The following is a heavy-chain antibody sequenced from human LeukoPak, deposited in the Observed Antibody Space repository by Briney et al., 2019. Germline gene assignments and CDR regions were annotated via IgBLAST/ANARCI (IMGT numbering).Heavy chain of an antibody. J-gene: IGHJ5*02. D-gene: IGHD3-3*01. CDR1: EFTFLSYS. CDR2: ISSSGSTI. V-gene: IGHV3-48*04. CDR3: AKEYDLWHEQGNWFET. Sequence: AGGSLRLSCAASEFTFLSYSMHWVRQAPGKGLEWVSYISSSGSTIYYADSVKGRFTISRDNSKNNVYLQMYSLRVEDTSIYYCAKEYDLWHEQGNWFETWGQGVLVTVSS.